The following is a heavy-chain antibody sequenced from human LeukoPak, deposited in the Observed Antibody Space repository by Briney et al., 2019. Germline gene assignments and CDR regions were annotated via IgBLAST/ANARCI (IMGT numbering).Heavy chain of an antibody. CDR1: GASMNTHY. Sequence: KPSETLSLTCAVSGASMNTHYWSWVRQPPGEGLEWLGYILEPVTTNDNRALKSGFTLSAETSRNKFAQRLTSVTAAHTAVYYCATIKRGNIFGYFDFWGQGIPVTVSS. CDR2: ILEPVTT. V-gene: IGHV4-59*11. D-gene: IGHD5-18*01. J-gene: IGHJ4*02. CDR3: ATIKRGNIFGYFDF.